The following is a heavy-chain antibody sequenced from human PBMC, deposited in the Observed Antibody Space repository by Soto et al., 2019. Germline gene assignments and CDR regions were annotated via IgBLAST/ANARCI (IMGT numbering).Heavy chain of an antibody. CDR1: GGSFDGYY. Sequence: SETLYLTCALYGGSFDGYYWNWIRQSPGKGLEWIGEIHHSGSTKYNPSLKSRVSLSVDTSTKQFSLKMTSMTAADRGVYYCARGVDSWSGYLFWGQGTPVTVSS. CDR2: IHHSGST. CDR3: ARGVDSWSGYLF. V-gene: IGHV4-34*01. D-gene: IGHD3-3*01. J-gene: IGHJ4*02.